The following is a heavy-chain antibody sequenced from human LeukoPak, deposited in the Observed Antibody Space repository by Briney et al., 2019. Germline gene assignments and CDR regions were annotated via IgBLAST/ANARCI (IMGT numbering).Heavy chain of an antibody. J-gene: IGHJ4*02. CDR2: VSGSGSRT. Sequence: GGSLRLSCAASGFPFSAFAMSWVPQVPGKGLEYVATVSGSGSRTFYADSVKGRFTISRDNSKNTLYLQMNSLRAEDTAVYYCAKDRVIVVVTAIQPFFDYWGQGTLDTVSS. CDR1: GFPFSAFA. D-gene: IGHD2-21*02. V-gene: IGHV3-23*01. CDR3: AKDRVIVVVTAIQPFFDY.